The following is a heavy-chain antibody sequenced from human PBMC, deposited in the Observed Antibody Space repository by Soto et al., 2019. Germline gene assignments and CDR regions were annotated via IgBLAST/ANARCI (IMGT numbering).Heavy chain of an antibody. CDR1: GYSFTSSW. D-gene: IGHD6-6*01. CDR3: ARHRYSSSAGDY. J-gene: IGHJ4*02. V-gene: IGHV5-51*01. CDR2: IYPCDSVT. Sequence: PGASQTVSSKASGYSFTSSWIGWVSPMPGKGMAWMGIIYPCDSVTRYSPYFQGQVTISAAKSISNAYLQGSSRKASDTAMYYWARHRYSSSAGDYWGQGTLVTVSS.